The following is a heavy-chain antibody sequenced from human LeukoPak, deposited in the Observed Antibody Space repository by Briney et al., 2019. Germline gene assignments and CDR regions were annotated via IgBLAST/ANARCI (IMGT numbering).Heavy chain of an antibody. V-gene: IGHV4-59*12. D-gene: IGHD3-22*01. CDR1: GGSISSYY. CDR3: ARVDYYDSSGYYYRGFFG. CDR2: IYHSGST. Sequence: SETLSLTCTVSGGSISSYYWSWIRQPPGKGLEWIGEIYHSGSTNYNPSLKSRVTISVDKSKNQFSLKLSSVTAADTAVYYCARVDYYDSSGYYYRGFFGWGQGTLVTVSS. J-gene: IGHJ4*02.